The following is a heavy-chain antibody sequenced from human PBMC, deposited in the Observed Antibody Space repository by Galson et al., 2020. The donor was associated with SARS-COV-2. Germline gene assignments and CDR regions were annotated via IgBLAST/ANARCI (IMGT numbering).Heavy chain of an antibody. V-gene: IGHV3-30*04. J-gene: IGHJ4*02. D-gene: IGHD3-22*01. CDR3: ATSRRDYYYDSSGQFDY. Sequence: LSLTCAASGFTFSSYAMHWVRQAPGKGLEWVAVISYDGSNKYYADSVKGRFTISRDNSKNTLYLQMNSLRAEDTAVYYCATSRRDYYYDSSGQFDYWGQGTLVTVSS. CDR2: ISYDGSNK. CDR1: GFTFSSYA.